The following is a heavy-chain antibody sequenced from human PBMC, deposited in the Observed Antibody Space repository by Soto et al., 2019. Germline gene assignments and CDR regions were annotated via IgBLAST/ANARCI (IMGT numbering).Heavy chain of an antibody. Sequence: ASVKVSCKASGYTFTSYGISWVRQAPGQGLEWMGWISAYNGNTNYAQKLQGRVTMTTDTSTSTAYMELRSLRSDDTAVYYCARLSEVVPAAGSDYWGQGTLVTVSS. J-gene: IGHJ4*02. CDR2: ISAYNGNT. V-gene: IGHV1-18*01. CDR3: ARLSEVVPAAGSDY. CDR1: GYTFTSYG. D-gene: IGHD2-2*01.